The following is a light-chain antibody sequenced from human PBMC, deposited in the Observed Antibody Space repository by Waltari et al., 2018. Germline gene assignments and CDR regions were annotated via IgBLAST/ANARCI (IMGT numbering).Light chain of an antibody. J-gene: IGKJ3*01. CDR2: ATS. CDR3: QQLNSYPLT. Sequence: DIQLTQSPSFLSASVGDRVTITCRAGQDIRSYLAWYQQKPGKAPKLLIYATSTLQSGFPSRFSGSGSGTEFTLTISSLQPEDSATYYCQQLNSYPLTFGPGTKVDIK. CDR1: QDIRSY. V-gene: IGKV1-9*01.